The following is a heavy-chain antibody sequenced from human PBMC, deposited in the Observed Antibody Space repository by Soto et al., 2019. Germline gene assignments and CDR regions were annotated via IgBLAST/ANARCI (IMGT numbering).Heavy chain of an antibody. D-gene: IGHD2-2*01. CDR2: INPNSGGT. CDR3: ARMRSACSSTSCDSGWFDP. J-gene: IGHJ5*02. V-gene: IGHV1-2*04. CDR1: GYTFTGYY. Sequence: ASVKVSCKASGYTFTGYYMHWVRQAPGQGXEWMGWINPNSGGTNYAQKFQGWVTMTRDTSISTAYMELSRLRSDDTAVYYCARMRSACSSTSCDSGWFDPWGQGTLVTVSS.